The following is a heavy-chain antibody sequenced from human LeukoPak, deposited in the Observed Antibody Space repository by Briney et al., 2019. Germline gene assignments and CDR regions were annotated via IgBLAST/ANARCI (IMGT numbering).Heavy chain of an antibody. Sequence: ASVKASCKASGYTFTNYYFHWVRQAPGQRLEWMGIINPSGGSTTYAQKFQGKITMTTDTSTSTVYMELSSLRSEDTAVYYCAGSGGFYYFDYWGQGTLVTVSS. J-gene: IGHJ4*02. CDR1: GYTFTNYY. D-gene: IGHD1-26*01. CDR2: INPSGGST. V-gene: IGHV1-46*01. CDR3: AGSGGFYYFDY.